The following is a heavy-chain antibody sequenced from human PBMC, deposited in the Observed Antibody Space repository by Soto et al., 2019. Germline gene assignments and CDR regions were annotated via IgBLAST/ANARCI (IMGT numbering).Heavy chain of an antibody. D-gene: IGHD6-13*01. CDR3: ATDLPYSSPHDDAFDI. Sequence: ASVKVSCKASGYTFTSYGITWVRQAPGQGLEWMGWISAYNGNTNYAQKLQGRVIMTTDTSTSTAYMELRSLRSDDTAVYYCATDLPYSSPHDDAFDIWGQGTMVTVSS. CDR1: GYTFTSYG. V-gene: IGHV1-18*04. CDR2: ISAYNGNT. J-gene: IGHJ3*02.